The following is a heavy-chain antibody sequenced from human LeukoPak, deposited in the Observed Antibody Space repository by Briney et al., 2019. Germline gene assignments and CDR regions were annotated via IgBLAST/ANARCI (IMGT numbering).Heavy chain of an antibody. CDR1: GFTVSNNY. J-gene: IGHJ6*03. V-gene: IGHV3-66*02. CDR3: ARELPPIYNMDV. CDR2: IYSGGST. D-gene: IGHD1-26*01. Sequence: HPGGSLRLSCAASGFTVSNNYMSWVRQAPGKGLEWVSAIYSGGSTYYADSVKGRFTMSRDNSKNTLYLRMNSLRAEDTAVYYCARELPPIYNMDVWGKGTTVTVSS.